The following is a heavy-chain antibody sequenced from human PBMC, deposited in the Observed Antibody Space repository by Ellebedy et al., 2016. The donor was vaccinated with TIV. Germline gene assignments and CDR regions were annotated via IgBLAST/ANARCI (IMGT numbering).Heavy chain of an antibody. CDR3: VREKGSSGRAAWFDP. CDR1: GFSLRDYL. J-gene: IGHJ5*02. D-gene: IGHD3-22*01. V-gene: IGHV3-30*04. CDR2: IPHDESNK. Sequence: PGGSLRLSCAASGFSLRDYLMHRVRQAPGIGLEWLALIPHDESNKQYGDSVKDRCTGSRDDSKNTLDLQIDSLIAEDTAVYYCVREKGSSGRAAWFDPWGQGTLVTVSS.